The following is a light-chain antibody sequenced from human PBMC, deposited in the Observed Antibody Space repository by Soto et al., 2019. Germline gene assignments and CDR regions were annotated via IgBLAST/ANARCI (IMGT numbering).Light chain of an antibody. CDR3: QQYNSYSWT. CDR2: GAS. J-gene: IGKJ1*01. Sequence: IVLTQSPGTLSLSPVQGATLSCRATRSGSSSYLAWYQQKPGQAPRLLMYGASSRATGIPERFSGSGSGTDFTLTISSLQSDDFAIYYCQQYNSYSWTFGQGTKVDIK. V-gene: IGKV3-20*01. CDR1: RSGSSSY.